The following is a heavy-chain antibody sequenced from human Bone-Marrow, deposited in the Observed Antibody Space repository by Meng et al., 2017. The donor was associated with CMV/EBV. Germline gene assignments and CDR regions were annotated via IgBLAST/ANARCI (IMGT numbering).Heavy chain of an antibody. J-gene: IGHJ4*02. CDR3: ARATEYSSSPGDY. D-gene: IGHD6-6*01. Sequence: GGSLRLSCAASGFVFNDYSMSWVRQAPGKGLEWVSSISSSSSYIYYADSVKGRFTISRDNAKNSLYLQMNSLRAEDTAVYYCARATEYSSSPGDYWGQGTLVTVSS. V-gene: IGHV3-21*01. CDR2: ISSSSSYI. CDR1: GFVFNDYS.